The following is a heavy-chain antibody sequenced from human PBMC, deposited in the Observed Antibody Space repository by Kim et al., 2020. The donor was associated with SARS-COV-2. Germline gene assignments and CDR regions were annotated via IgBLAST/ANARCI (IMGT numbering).Heavy chain of an antibody. CDR2: IWYDGSNK. D-gene: IGHD6-19*01. Sequence: GGSLRLSCAASGFTFSSYGMHWVRQAPGKGLEWVAVIWYDGSNKYYADSVKGRFTISRDNSKNTLYLQMNSLRAEDTAVYYCARGPPYSSGWLGFDYWGQGTLVTVSS. V-gene: IGHV3-33*01. CDR3: ARGPPYSSGWLGFDY. CDR1: GFTFSSYG. J-gene: IGHJ4*02.